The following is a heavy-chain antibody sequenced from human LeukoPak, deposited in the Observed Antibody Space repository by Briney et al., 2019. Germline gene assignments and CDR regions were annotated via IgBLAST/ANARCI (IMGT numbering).Heavy chain of an antibody. CDR1: GGSFSGYY. Sequence: SETLSLTCAVYGGSFSGYYWSWIRQPPGKGLEWIGEINHSGSTNYNPSLKSRVTISVDTSKNQFSLKLSSVTAADTAVYYCAEGIQLWSGAFGIWGQGTMVTVSS. D-gene: IGHD5-18*01. V-gene: IGHV4-34*01. CDR3: AEGIQLWSGAFGI. J-gene: IGHJ3*02. CDR2: INHSGST.